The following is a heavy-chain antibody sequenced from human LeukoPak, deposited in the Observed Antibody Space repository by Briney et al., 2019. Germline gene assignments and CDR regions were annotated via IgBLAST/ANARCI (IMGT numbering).Heavy chain of an antibody. Sequence: SVKVSCKASGFTFTSSAMQWVRQARGQRLEWIGWIVVGSGNTNYAQKFQERVTITRDMSTGTAYMELSSLRSEDTAVYYCAADAPSYCSGGSCYSAFAFDIWGQGTMVTVSS. V-gene: IGHV1-58*02. J-gene: IGHJ3*02. D-gene: IGHD2-15*01. CDR2: IVVGSGNT. CDR3: AADAPSYCSGGSCYSAFAFDI. CDR1: GFTFTSSA.